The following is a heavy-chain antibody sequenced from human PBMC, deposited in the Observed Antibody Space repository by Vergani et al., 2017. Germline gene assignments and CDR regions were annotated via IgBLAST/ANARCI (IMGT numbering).Heavy chain of an antibody. CDR1: GFSLTTSGVG. Sequence: QITLKESGATLVKTTQTLTLTCTFSGFSLTTSGVGVGWNRQPPGKALEWLALIYWSDDKQYSPSLRNRLTITKDTSKNRVVLTMTNMDPVDTATYYCARADYSDQVGFDYWGQGALVAVPS. CDR3: ARADYSDQVGFDY. V-gene: IGHV2-5*01. D-gene: IGHD4-17*01. CDR2: IYWSDDK. J-gene: IGHJ4*02.